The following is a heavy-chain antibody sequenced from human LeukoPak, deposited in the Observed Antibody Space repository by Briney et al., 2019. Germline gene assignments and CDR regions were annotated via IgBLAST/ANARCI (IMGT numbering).Heavy chain of an antibody. CDR3: ARNWDSSGWHYYFDY. V-gene: IGHV4-4*07. Sequence: SETLSLTCTVSGGSIGSYYWSWIRQPAGKGLEWIGRIYTSGSTNYNPSLKSRVTMSVDTSKNQFSLKLSSVTAADTAVYYCARNWDSSGWHYYFDYWGQGTLVTVSS. CDR2: IYTSGST. CDR1: GGSIGSYY. J-gene: IGHJ4*02. D-gene: IGHD6-19*01.